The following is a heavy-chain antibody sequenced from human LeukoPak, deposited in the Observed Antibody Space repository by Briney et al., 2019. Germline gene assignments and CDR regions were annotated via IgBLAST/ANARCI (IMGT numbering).Heavy chain of an antibody. J-gene: IGHJ4*02. CDR1: GYTFTNIG. CDR3: ARSLHSYDIRGGHCYGY. V-gene: IGHV1-18*01. CDR2: ISTYHDIT. Sequence: ASVKVSCKASGYTFTNIGISWVRQAPGQGLEWMGWISTYHDITDYAQKFHGRVTMTKDTSTATVYMELRSLTSDDTAMYFCARSLHSYDIRGGHCYGYWGQGTLVTVSS. D-gene: IGHD3-3*01.